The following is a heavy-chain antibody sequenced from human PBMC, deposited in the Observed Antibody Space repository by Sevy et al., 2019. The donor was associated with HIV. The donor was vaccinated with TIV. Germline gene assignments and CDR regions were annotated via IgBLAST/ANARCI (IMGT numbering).Heavy chain of an antibody. V-gene: IGHV3-53*01. CDR3: AGGVYSSNWYFSG. CDR1: GFTVSSNS. Sequence: GGSLRLSCAASGFTVSSNSMSWVRQTPGKGLEWVSIIYSGGNTYYADSVKGRFTISRDNSKNMLYLQMNSLRAEDTAVYYCAGGVYSSNWYFSGWGQGTLVTVSS. J-gene: IGHJ4*02. D-gene: IGHD6-13*01. CDR2: IYSGGNT.